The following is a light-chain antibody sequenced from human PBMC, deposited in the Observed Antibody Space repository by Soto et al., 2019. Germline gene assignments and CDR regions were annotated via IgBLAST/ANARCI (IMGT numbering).Light chain of an antibody. J-gene: IGKJ3*01. CDR3: MQALQTSFT. Sequence: DIVMTQSTLSLSVTPGEPASICCIFIQILLHRNGYNYLDWYLQKPGQSPQLLISLGSNRASGVPDRFSGGGSGTDFTLKISRVEAEDVGVYYCMQALQTSFTFGPGTEVDIK. V-gene: IGKV2-28*01. CDR2: LGS. CDR1: QILLHRNGYNY.